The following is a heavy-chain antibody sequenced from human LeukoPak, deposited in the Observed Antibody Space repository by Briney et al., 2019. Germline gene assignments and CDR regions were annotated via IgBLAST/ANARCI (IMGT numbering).Heavy chain of an antibody. J-gene: IGHJ6*02. V-gene: IGHV4-4*07. CDR1: GGSISSYY. Sequence: SETLSLTCTVSGGSISSYYWSWIRQPAGKGLEWIGRIYTSGSTNYNPSLKSRVTMSVDTSKSQFSLKLSSVTAADTAVYYCASEGATINYYYGMDVWGQGTTVTVSS. CDR2: IYTSGST. CDR3: ASEGATINYYYGMDV. D-gene: IGHD5-12*01.